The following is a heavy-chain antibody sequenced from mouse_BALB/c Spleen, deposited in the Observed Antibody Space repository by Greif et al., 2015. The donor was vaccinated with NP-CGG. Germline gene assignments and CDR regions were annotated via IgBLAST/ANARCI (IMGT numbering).Heavy chain of an antibody. CDR3: ARRPGQPYYFDY. Sequence: EVKVEEPGPGLVKPSQSLSLTCTVTGYSITSDYAWNWIRQFPGNQLELMGYISYSGSTSYNPSLKSRISITRDTSKNQSFLQFNSVTSEDTATYYCARRPGQPYYFDYWGQGTTLTVSS. CDR2: ISYSGST. V-gene: IGHV3-2*02. D-gene: IGHD3-2*02. J-gene: IGHJ2*01. CDR1: GYSITSDYA.